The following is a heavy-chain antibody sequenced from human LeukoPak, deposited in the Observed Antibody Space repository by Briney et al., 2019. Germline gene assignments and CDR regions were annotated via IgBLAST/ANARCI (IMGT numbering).Heavy chain of an antibody. J-gene: IGHJ5*02. CDR3: ARVITMVRGVIGTNWLDP. CDR2: INHSGST. D-gene: IGHD3-10*01. V-gene: IGHV4-34*01. CDR1: GGSFSGYY. Sequence: SETLSLTCAVYGGSFSGYYWSWIRQPPGKGLEWIGEINHSGSTNYNPPLKSRVTISVDTSKNQFSLKLSSVTAADTAVYYCARVITMVRGVIGTNWLDPWGQGTLVTVSS.